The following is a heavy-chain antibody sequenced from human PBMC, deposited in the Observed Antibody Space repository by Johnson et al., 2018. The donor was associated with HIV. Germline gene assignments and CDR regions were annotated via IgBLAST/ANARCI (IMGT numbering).Heavy chain of an antibody. CDR2: IYSGGST. V-gene: IGHV3-53*01. Sequence: VQLVESGGGVVQPGRSLRLSCAASGFTVSSNYMSWVRQAPGKGLEWVSVIYSGGSTYYADSVKGRFTISRDNSKNTLYLQMNSLRAEDTAVYYCARESDIVTGYPNAFDIWGQGTMVTVSS. CDR1: GFTVSSNY. J-gene: IGHJ3*02. D-gene: IGHD3-9*01. CDR3: ARESDIVTGYPNAFDI.